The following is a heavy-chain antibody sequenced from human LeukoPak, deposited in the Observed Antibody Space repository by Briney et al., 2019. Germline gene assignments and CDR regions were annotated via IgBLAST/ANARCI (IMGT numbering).Heavy chain of an antibody. V-gene: IGHV4-31*03. CDR2: IYYSEST. CDR3: ARHPFATPFDH. D-gene: IGHD2-15*01. J-gene: IGHJ4*02. Sequence: SQTLSLPCTVSGGSISSGGYFGSWIRRHPGKGLEWIGYIYYSESTYYNPSLKSRVTIPVDTSKNQSSLKLSSVTAADTAVYYCARHPFATPFDHWGRGTLVTVSS. CDR1: GGSISSGGYF.